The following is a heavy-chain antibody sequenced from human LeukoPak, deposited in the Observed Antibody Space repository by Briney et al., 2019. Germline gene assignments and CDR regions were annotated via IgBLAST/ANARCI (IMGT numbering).Heavy chain of an antibody. CDR3: ARGTLKAAATDFDY. J-gene: IGHJ4*02. D-gene: IGHD6-13*01. Sequence: GGSLRLSCAASGVTFSSYGMSWVRQAPGKGLEWVSGINWNGGSTGYADSVKGRFTISRDNAKNSLYLQMNSLRAEDTALYYCARGTLKAAATDFDYWGQGTLVTVSS. CDR1: GVTFSSYG. CDR2: INWNGGST. V-gene: IGHV3-20*04.